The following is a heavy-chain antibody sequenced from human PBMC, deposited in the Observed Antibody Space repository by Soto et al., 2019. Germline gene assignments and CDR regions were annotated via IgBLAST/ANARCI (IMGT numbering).Heavy chain of an antibody. CDR2: IYYSGST. V-gene: IGHV4-39*01. CDR3: ARRTVTPREYYFDY. J-gene: IGHJ4*02. Sequence: SETLSLTCTVSGGSISSSSYYWGWIRQPPGKGLEWIGSIYYSGSTYYNPSLKSRVTISVDTSKNQFSLKLSSVTAADTAVYYCARRTVTPREYYFDYWGQGTLVTVSS. CDR1: GGSISSSSYY. D-gene: IGHD4-4*01.